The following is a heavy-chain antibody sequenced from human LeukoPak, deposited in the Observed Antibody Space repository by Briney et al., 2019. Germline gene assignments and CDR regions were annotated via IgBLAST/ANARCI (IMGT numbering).Heavy chain of an antibody. V-gene: IGHV3-7*01. Sequence: PGVSVRLLCAASRFTFSSLWMSWVSQAPGKGLEWVVNIKQDGSEKYYVDSVKGRFTISRDNAKNSLYLQMHRLNAEDTAVYYCARLPYSSGWYDDYYMDVWGKGTTVTISS. CDR1: RFTFSSLW. CDR3: ARLPYSSGWYDDYYMDV. D-gene: IGHD6-19*01. CDR2: IKQDGSEK. J-gene: IGHJ6*03.